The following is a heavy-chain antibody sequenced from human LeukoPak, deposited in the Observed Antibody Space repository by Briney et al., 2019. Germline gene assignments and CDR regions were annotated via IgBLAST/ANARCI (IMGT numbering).Heavy chain of an antibody. V-gene: IGHV3-53*01. CDR2: IFSNGDT. CDR1: EFTVSRNY. Sequence: GGSLRLSCTASEFTVSRNYMLWVRQAPGKGLEWVSLIFSNGDTHYADSVKGRFTISRDTSKDTVSLQMNSLRVEDTAMYYCTRDQMNYWGQGTLVTVSS. D-gene: IGHD5-24*01. CDR3: TRDQMNY. J-gene: IGHJ4*02.